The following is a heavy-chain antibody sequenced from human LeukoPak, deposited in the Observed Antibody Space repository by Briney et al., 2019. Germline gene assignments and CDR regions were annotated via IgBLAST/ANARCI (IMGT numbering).Heavy chain of an antibody. J-gene: IGHJ6*02. V-gene: IGHV1-2*02. Sequence: GASVTVSCKASGYTFTCYYMHWVRQAPGQGLEWMGWINPNSGGTNYAQKFQGRVTMTRDTSISTAYMELSRLRSDDTAVYYCARDDVVPVNFYGMDVWGQGTTVTVSS. CDR2: INPNSGGT. D-gene: IGHD3-22*01. CDR3: ARDDVVPVNFYGMDV. CDR1: GYTFTCYY.